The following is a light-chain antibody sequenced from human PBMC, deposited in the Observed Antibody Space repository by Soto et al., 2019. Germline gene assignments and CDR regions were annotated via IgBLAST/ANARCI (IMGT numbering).Light chain of an antibody. CDR1: QSISNH. CDR2: AAS. V-gene: IGKV1-39*01. CDR3: QQSYSTPYT. Sequence: DLQMTQSPSSLSASVGDRVTITCRASQSISNHLSWYQQKPRKAPKLLIYAASSLQSGVPSRFSGSGSATDFTLTISSLQAEDFATYYCQQSYSTPYTFGQGTKLEIK. J-gene: IGKJ2*01.